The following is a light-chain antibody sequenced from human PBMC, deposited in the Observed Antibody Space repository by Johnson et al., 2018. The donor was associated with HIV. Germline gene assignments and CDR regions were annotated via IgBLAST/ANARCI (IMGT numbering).Light chain of an antibody. V-gene: IGLV1-51*01. Sequence: QSVLTQPPSVSAAPGQKVTISCSGNNSNIGNNYVSWYQQLPGTAPKLLIYDNNKRPSGIPARFSGSKSATSATLDITGLQTGDEADYYCGTWDSSLSAHYVFGTGTKVTVL. J-gene: IGLJ1*01. CDR1: NSNIGNNY. CDR2: DNN. CDR3: GTWDSSLSAHYV.